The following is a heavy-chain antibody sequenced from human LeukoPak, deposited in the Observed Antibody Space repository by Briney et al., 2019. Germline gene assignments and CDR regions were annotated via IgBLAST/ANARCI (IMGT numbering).Heavy chain of an antibody. CDR1: GGSISSGGYY. J-gene: IGHJ5*02. CDR2: IYYSGST. Sequence: PSQTLSLTCTVSGGSISSGGYYWSWIRQHPGKGLEWIGYIYYSGSTYYNPSLKSRVTISVDTSKNQFSLKLSSVTAADTAVYYCARVEWEPVWFDPWGQGTLVTVSS. V-gene: IGHV4-31*03. CDR3: ARVEWEPVWFDP. D-gene: IGHD1-26*01.